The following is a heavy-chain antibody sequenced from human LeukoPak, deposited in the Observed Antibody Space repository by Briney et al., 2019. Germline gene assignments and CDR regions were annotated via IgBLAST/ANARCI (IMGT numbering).Heavy chain of an antibody. D-gene: IGHD1-1*01. CDR2: IHYSGST. V-gene: IGHV4-39*01. CDR3: ARHYPRTTDAFDI. J-gene: IGHJ3*02. CDR1: GGSISSSSYY. Sequence: SETLSLTCTVSGGSISSSSYYWGWTRQPPGKGLEWIGSIHYSGSTYYNPSLKSRVTISVDTSKNQFSLKLSSVTAADTAVYYCARHYPRTTDAFDIWGQGTMVTVSS.